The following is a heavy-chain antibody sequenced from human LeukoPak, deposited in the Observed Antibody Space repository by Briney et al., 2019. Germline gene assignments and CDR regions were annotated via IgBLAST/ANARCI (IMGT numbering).Heavy chain of an antibody. J-gene: IGHJ4*02. CDR1: GFTFNSYS. V-gene: IGHV3-21*01. D-gene: IGHD3-16*02. CDR2: ISSSSSYI. Sequence: PGGSLRVSCAASGFTFNSYSMNWVRQARGKGLEWVSSISSSSSYIYYADSVKGRFTISRDNAKNSLYLQMNSLRAEDTAVYYCARADRFYFDYWGQGTLVTVSS. CDR3: ARADRFYFDY.